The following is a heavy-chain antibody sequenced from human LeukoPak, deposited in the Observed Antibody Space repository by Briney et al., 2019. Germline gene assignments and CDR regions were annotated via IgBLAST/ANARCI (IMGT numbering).Heavy chain of an antibody. J-gene: IGHJ4*02. D-gene: IGHD3-3*01. CDR3: ATWAATILGTDY. CDR1: GFTFSSYA. CDR2: ISSNGAST. V-gene: IGHV3-23*01. Sequence: PGGSLRLSCAASGFTFSSYAMSWVRQAPGKGLEWVSGISSNGASTYYVDSVKGRFTISRDNSKNTLFLQMNSLRAEDTAVYYCATWAATILGTDYWGRGTLVTVSS.